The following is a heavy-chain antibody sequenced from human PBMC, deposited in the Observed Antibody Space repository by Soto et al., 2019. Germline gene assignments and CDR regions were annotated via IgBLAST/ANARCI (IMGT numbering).Heavy chain of an antibody. J-gene: IGHJ4*02. CDR2: IDPSDSYT. Sequence: ESLKISWKASGYRFTSYWISWVRQMPGKGLEWMGRIDPSDSYTNYSPSFQGHVTISADKSISTAYLQWSSLKASDTAMYYCTTTYSRYWGQGTLVTVSS. CDR3: TTTYSRY. CDR1: GYRFTSYW. V-gene: IGHV5-10-1*01. D-gene: IGHD4-4*01.